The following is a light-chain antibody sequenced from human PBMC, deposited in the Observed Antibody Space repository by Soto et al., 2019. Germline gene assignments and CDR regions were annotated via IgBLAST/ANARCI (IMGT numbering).Light chain of an antibody. CDR3: SSYTSTNTWV. CDR1: SSDVGVYNY. J-gene: IGLJ3*02. CDR2: DVT. Sequence: QSALTQPRSVSGSPGQSVTISCTGTSSDVGVYNYVSWYQQHPGKAPKLIIYDVTKRPSGVPDRFSGSKSANTASLIISGLQAEDEADYYCSSYTSTNTWVFGGGTKLTVL. V-gene: IGLV2-11*01.